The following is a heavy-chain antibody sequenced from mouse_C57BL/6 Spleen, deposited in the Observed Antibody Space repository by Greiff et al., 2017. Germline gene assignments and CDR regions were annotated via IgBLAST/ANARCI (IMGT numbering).Heavy chain of an antibody. J-gene: IGHJ2*01. CDR2: IDPETGGT. CDR3: TRWGHYYGSPFDY. Sequence: VKLMESGAELVRPGASVTLSCKASGYTFTDYEMHWVKQTPVHGLDWIGAIDPETGGTAYNQKFKGKAILTADKSSSTAYMELRSLTSEDSAVYYCTRWGHYYGSPFDYWGQGTTLTVSS. V-gene: IGHV1-15*01. CDR1: GYTFTDYE. D-gene: IGHD1-1*01.